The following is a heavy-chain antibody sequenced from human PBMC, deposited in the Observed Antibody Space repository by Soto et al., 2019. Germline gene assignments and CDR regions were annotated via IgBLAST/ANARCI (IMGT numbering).Heavy chain of an antibody. CDR2: IDPSDSYT. V-gene: IGHV5-10-1*01. Sequence: SLKISCKGSGYSFTSYWISWVRQMPGKGLEWMGRIDPSDSYTNYSPSFQGHVTISADKSISTAYLQWSSLKASDTATYYCARHRRYYYDSSGYYHDAFDIWGQGTMVTVSS. CDR3: ARHRRYYYDSSGYYHDAFDI. J-gene: IGHJ3*02. CDR1: GYSFTSYW. D-gene: IGHD3-22*01.